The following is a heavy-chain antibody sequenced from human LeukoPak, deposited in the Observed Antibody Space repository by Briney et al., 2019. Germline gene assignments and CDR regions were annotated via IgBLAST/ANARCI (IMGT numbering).Heavy chain of an antibody. CDR3: AKADATIGGAFDT. J-gene: IGHJ3*02. CDR1: VFPFITYN. CDR2: ISGTADTK. Sequence: PGGSLRLSCAASVFPFITYNMNGVGQAPGRGGEGLAIISGTADTKYYADSVKGQFTISRDNPRSTLYMEMNILRSEDTAVYYCAKADATIGGAFDTWGRGTLVIVSS. D-gene: IGHD3-16*01. V-gene: IGHV3-23*01.